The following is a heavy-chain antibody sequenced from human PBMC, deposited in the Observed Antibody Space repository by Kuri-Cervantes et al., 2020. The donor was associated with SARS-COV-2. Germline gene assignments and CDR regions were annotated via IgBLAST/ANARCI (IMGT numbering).Heavy chain of an antibody. CDR2: IGTAGDT. Sequence: GESLKISCAASGFTFSSYAMHWVRQATGKGLEWVSAIGTAGDTYYPGSVKGQFTISRENAKNSLYLQMNSLRAEDTAVYYCARDPRGYGYSYDYYFDYWGQGTLVTVSS. D-gene: IGHD5-18*01. J-gene: IGHJ4*02. CDR3: ARDPRGYGYSYDYYFDY. V-gene: IGHV3-13*01. CDR1: GFTFSSYA.